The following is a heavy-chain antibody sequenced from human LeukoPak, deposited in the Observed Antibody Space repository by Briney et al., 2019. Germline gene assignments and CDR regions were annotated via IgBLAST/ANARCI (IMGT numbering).Heavy chain of an antibody. J-gene: IGHJ6*03. CDR1: GGSISSGSYY. V-gene: IGHV4-61*02. CDR3: ARDPPPYYYYYMDV. CDR2: IYTSGST. Sequence: SQTLSLTCTVSGGSISSGSYYWSWIRQPAGKGLEWIGRIYTSGSTNYNPSLKSRVTISVDTSKNQFSLKLSSVTAADTAVYYCARDPPPYYYYYMDVWGEGTTVTVSS.